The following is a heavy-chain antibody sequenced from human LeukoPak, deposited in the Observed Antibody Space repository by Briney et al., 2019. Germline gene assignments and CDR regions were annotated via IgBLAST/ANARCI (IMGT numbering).Heavy chain of an antibody. CDR2: ISTNGGGS. Sequence: GGSLRLSCSASGFTFSSYAMYWVRQAPGKGLEYVSAISTNGGGSYYADSVKGRFTISRDNSKNTLYLQMGSLRAEDTAVYYCAYSSADSWGQGTLVTVSS. CDR1: GFTFSSYA. V-gene: IGHV3-64D*09. D-gene: IGHD3-22*01. CDR3: AYSSADS. J-gene: IGHJ4*02.